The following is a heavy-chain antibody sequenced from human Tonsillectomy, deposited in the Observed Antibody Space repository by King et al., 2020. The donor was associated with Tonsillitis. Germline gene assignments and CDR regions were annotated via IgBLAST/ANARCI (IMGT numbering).Heavy chain of an antibody. CDR1: GGSISSYY. Sequence: QLQESGPGLVKPSETLSLTCTVSGGSISSYYWSWIRQPPGKGLEWIGFIYYSGSSNCNPSLKSRVTISVDTSKNQFSLKLSSVTAADTAVYYCAKITAPYWYFDLWGRGTLVTVSS. CDR3: AKITAPYWYFDL. V-gene: IGHV4-59*01. J-gene: IGHJ2*01. CDR2: IYYSGSS. D-gene: IGHD1-14*01.